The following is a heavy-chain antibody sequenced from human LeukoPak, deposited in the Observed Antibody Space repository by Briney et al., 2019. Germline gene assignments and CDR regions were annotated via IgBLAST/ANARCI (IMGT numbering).Heavy chain of an antibody. CDR1: GFTFSSYS. J-gene: IGHJ4*02. CDR2: ISSSSSTI. D-gene: IGHD1-26*01. CDR3: ASGVGATFLSIY. V-gene: IGHV3-48*01. Sequence: GGSLRLSCAASGFTFSSYSMNWVRQAPGKGLEWASYISSSSSTIYYADSVKGRFTISRDNAKNSLYLQMNSLRAEDTAVYYCASGVGATFLSIYWGQGTLVTVSS.